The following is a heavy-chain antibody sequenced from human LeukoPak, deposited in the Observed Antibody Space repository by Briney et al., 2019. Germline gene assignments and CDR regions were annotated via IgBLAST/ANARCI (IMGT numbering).Heavy chain of an antibody. J-gene: IGHJ3*02. D-gene: IGHD2-2*01. CDR3: AKGWYCSSTSCYPGDAFDI. Sequence: PGGSLRLSCAASGFTFSSYGMHWVRQAPGKGLEWVAFIRYDGSNKYYADSVKGRFTISRDNSKNTLYLQMNSLRAEDTAVYYCAKGWYCSSTSCYPGDAFDIWGQGTMVTVSS. CDR2: IRYDGSNK. V-gene: IGHV3-30*02. CDR1: GFTFSSYG.